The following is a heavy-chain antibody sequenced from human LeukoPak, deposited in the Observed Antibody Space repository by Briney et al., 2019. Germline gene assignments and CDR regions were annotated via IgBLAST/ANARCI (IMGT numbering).Heavy chain of an antibody. Sequence: GASVKVSCKASGYTFTSYYMHWVRQAPGQGLEWMGGFDPEDGETIYAQKFQGRVTMTEDTSTDTAYMELSSLRSEDTAVYYCATDLAAIWTRGAFDIWGQGTMVTVSS. CDR3: ATDLAAIWTRGAFDI. CDR1: GYTFTSYY. J-gene: IGHJ3*02. D-gene: IGHD2-15*01. CDR2: FDPEDGET. V-gene: IGHV1-24*01.